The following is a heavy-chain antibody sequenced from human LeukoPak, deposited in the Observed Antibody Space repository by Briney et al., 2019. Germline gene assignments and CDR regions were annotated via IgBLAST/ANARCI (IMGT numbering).Heavy chain of an antibody. J-gene: IGHJ5*02. CDR1: GYTFTSYG. Sequence: ASVKVSCKASGYTFTSYGISWVRQAPGQGLEWMGWISAYNSNTNYAQKLQGRVTMTTDTSTSTAYLELRSLRSDDTAVYYCARALVGYYDSSGYDWDWFDPWGQGTLVTVSS. CDR2: ISAYNSNT. CDR3: ARALVGYYDSSGYDWDWFDP. V-gene: IGHV1-18*01. D-gene: IGHD3-22*01.